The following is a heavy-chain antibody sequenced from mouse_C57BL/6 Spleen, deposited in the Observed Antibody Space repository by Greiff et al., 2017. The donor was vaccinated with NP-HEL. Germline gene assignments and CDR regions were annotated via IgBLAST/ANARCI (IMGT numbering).Heavy chain of an antibody. V-gene: IGHV1-64*01. Sequence: QVQLQQPGAELVKPGASVKLSCKASGYTFTSYWMHWVKQRPGQGLEWIGMIHPNSGSTNYNEKFKSKATLTVDKSSSTAYMQLSSLTSEDSAVYYCASPAYSRNYGFDYWGQGTPVTVSA. D-gene: IGHD2-10*01. CDR2: IHPNSGST. J-gene: IGHJ2*01. CDR1: GYTFTSYW. CDR3: ASPAYSRNYGFDY.